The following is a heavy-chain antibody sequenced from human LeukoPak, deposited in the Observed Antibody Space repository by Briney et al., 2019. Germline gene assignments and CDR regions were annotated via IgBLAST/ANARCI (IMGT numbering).Heavy chain of an antibody. Sequence: GGSLRLSCAASGFTFSSYSMNWVRQAPGKGLEWVSSISSSSSYIYYADSVKGRFTISRDNAKNSLYLQMNSLRAEDTAVYCCARARGIAAAGPPLNYYYMDVWGKGTTVTVSS. V-gene: IGHV3-21*01. CDR3: ARARGIAAAGPPLNYYYMDV. J-gene: IGHJ6*03. D-gene: IGHD6-13*01. CDR1: GFTFSSYS. CDR2: ISSSSSYI.